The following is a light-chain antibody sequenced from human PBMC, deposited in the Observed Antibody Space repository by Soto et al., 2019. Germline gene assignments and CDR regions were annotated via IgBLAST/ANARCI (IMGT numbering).Light chain of an antibody. CDR1: QGISSY. CDR3: LQDYNYPRT. V-gene: IGKV1-6*01. J-gene: IGKJ1*01. Sequence: AIELTQSPSSLSAAVGDRVTITCRASQGISSYLNWFQQKPGKAPKLLIVAASSLQSGVPSRFSGSGSGTDFTLTISSLQPEDFAPYYCLQDYNYPRTFGQGTKVDIK. CDR2: AAS.